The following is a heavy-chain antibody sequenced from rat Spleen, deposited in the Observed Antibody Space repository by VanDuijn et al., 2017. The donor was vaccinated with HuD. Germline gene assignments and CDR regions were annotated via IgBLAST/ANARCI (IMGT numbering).Heavy chain of an antibody. CDR3: ARDRYYGYNHWYFDF. CDR1: GFSLTSNS. D-gene: IGHD1-9*01. Sequence: QVQLKESGPGLVQPSQTLSLTCTVSGFSLTSNSISWVRQPPGRGLEWMGGIWGDESTDYNSALKSRLSISRDTSKSQVFLEMNSLQTEDTATYYCARDRYYGYNHWYFDFWGPGTMVTVSS. J-gene: IGHJ1*01. CDR2: IWGDEST. V-gene: IGHV2-1*01.